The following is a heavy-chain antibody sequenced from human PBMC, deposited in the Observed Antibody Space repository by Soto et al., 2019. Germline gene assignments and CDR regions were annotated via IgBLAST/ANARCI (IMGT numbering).Heavy chain of an antibody. D-gene: IGHD2-2*01. CDR1: GFTFSNAW. CDR2: IKSKSDGGTT. CDR3: TTDHCISTSCYPRGIPPPYGDDGPHYYYYGMDV. V-gene: IGHV3-15*07. J-gene: IGHJ6*02. Sequence: GGSLRLSCAASGFTFSNAWMNWVRQAPGKGLEWVGRIKSKSDGGTTDYAAPVKGRFTISRDDSKNTLYLQMNSLKTEDTAVYYCTTDHCISTSCYPRGIPPPYGDDGPHYYYYGMDVWGQGTTVTVSS.